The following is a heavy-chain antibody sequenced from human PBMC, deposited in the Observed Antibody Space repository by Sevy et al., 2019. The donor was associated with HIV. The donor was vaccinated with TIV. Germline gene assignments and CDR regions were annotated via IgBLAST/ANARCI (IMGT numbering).Heavy chain of an antibody. J-gene: IGHJ6*02. CDR1: GFTFSSYA. V-gene: IGHV3-30-3*01. CDR3: ARDRRPAGYSSGWYEDRPTYYYYGMDV. D-gene: IGHD6-19*01. CDR2: ISYDGSNK. Sequence: GGSLRLSCAASGFTFSSYAMHWVRQAPGKGLEWVAVISYDGSNKYYADSVKGRFTISRDNSKNTLYLQMNSLRAGDTAVYYCARDRRPAGYSSGWYEDRPTYYYYGMDVWGQGTTVTVSS.